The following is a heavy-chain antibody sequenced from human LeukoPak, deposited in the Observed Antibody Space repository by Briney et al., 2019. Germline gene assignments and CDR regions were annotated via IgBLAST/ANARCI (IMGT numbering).Heavy chain of an antibody. Sequence: ASVKVSCKASGYTFTGYYIHWVRQAPGQGLEWMGWINPNSGGTNYAQKFQGRVTMTRDTSISTAYMELSRLRSDDTAVYYCARGSAITMVRGVLCWFDPWGQGTLVTVSS. CDR2: INPNSGGT. D-gene: IGHD3-10*01. CDR1: GYTFTGYY. V-gene: IGHV1-2*02. CDR3: ARGSAITMVRGVLCWFDP. J-gene: IGHJ5*02.